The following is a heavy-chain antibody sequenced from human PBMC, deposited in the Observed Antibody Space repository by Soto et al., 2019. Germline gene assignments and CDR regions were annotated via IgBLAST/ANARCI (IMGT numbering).Heavy chain of an antibody. D-gene: IGHD4-17*01. CDR3: ARTGRSGLRWLDFFDP. CDR2: IYPADSDT. Sequence: GESLKISCATSGFTFTNYWIVWVRQVPGKGLEWMGLIYPADSDTRYNPSFQGQVTISADTSTNTAFLHWSSLSASDSATYFCARTGRSGLRWLDFFDPWGQGTLVTVSS. CDR1: GFTFTNYW. V-gene: IGHV5-51*01. J-gene: IGHJ5*02.